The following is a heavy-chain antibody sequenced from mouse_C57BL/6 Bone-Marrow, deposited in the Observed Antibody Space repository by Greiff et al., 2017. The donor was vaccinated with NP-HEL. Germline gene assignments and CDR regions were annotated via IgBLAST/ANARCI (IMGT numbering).Heavy chain of an antibody. CDR1: GFTFSSYT. CDR2: ISGGGGNT. J-gene: IGHJ3*01. CDR3: ARRTGWLFAY. D-gene: IGHD2-3*01. Sequence: EVKVVESGGGLVKPGGSLKLSCAASGFTFSSYTMSWVRQTPEKRLEWVATISGGGGNTYYPDSVKGRFTISRDNAKNTLYLQMSSLRSEDTALYYCARRTGWLFAYWGQGTLVTVSA. V-gene: IGHV5-9*01.